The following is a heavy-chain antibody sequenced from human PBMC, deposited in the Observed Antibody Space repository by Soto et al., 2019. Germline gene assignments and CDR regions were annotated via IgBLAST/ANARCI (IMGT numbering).Heavy chain of an antibody. Sequence: QVQLVQSGAELKKPGSSVKVSCEASGGSFTSYSFTWVRQAPGQGLEWMGRIIPIQGKANYALKFQDRVTITADRSTRTVDLELTSLRPEDTAVYFCAKSLLFVDHGYMDVWGKVTTVTVSS. CDR3: AKSLLFVDHGYMDV. CDR1: GGSFTSYS. D-gene: IGHD2-21*01. CDR2: IIPIQGKA. J-gene: IGHJ6*03. V-gene: IGHV1-69*02.